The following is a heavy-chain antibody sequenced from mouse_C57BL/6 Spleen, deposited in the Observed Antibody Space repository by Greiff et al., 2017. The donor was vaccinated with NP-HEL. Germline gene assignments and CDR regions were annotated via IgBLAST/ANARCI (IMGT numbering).Heavy chain of an antibody. CDR1: GFTFSSYA. Sequence: EVKLMESGEGLVKPGGSLKLSCAASGFTFSSYAMSWVRQTPEKRLEWVAYISSGGDYIYYADTVKGRFTISRDNARNTLYLQMSSLKSEDTAMYYCTREEDRGYQSYYAMDYWGQGTSVTVSS. D-gene: IGHD2-2*01. J-gene: IGHJ4*01. CDR3: TREEDRGYQSYYAMDY. V-gene: IGHV5-9-1*02. CDR2: ISSGGDYI.